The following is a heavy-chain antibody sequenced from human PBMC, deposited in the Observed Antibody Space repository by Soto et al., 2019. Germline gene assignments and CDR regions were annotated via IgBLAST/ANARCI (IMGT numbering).Heavy chain of an antibody. D-gene: IGHD3-22*01. CDR1: GFTFSSYA. CDR2: ISGSGGST. Sequence: EVQLLESGGGLVQPGGSLRLSCAASGFTFSSYAMSWVRQAPGKGLEWVSAISGSGGSTYYAASVKGRFTISRDNSKNTPYLQRNSLRAEDTAVYYCAKNWLTVYYYYGMDVWGQGTTVTVSS. J-gene: IGHJ6*02. CDR3: AKNWLTVYYYYGMDV. V-gene: IGHV3-23*01.